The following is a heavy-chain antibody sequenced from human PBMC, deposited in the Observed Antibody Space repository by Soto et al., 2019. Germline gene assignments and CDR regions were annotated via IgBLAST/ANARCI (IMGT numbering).Heavy chain of an antibody. CDR3: ARGGGYDSLDF. V-gene: IGHV4-30-2*06. CDR2: ISHVETT. D-gene: IGHD3-3*01. Sequence: PSETQSLTCSVSGVRISYGGYSWSWIRQSPGKGLEWLGYISHVETTYYNPSFQSRLSLSIDRTRNQFSLRLSSMTAADKAVYYCARGGGYDSLDFWGPGIQVTVS. J-gene: IGHJ4*02. CDR1: GVRISYGGYS.